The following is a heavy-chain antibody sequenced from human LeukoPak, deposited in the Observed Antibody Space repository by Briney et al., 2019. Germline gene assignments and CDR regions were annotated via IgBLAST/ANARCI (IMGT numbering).Heavy chain of an antibody. J-gene: IGHJ4*02. D-gene: IGHD3-22*01. Sequence: GGSLRLSCAASGFTFDDYAMHWVRQAPGKGLEWVSGISWNSGSIGYADSVKGRFTISRDNAKNSLYLQMNSLRAEDTALYYCAKSGADYYDSSGWGFDYWGQGTLVTVSS. V-gene: IGHV3-9*01. CDR2: ISWNSGSI. CDR3: AKSGADYYDSSGWGFDY. CDR1: GFTFDDYA.